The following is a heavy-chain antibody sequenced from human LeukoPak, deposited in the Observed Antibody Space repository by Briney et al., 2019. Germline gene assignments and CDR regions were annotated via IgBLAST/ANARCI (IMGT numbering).Heavy chain of an antibody. D-gene: IGHD2-2*02. CDR3: AKEGGEIVVVPAAIAFDY. CDR1: GFTFSSYG. Sequence: GGSLRLSCAASGFTFSSYGMHWVRQAPGKGLEWVAFIRYDGSNKYYADSVKGRFTISRDNSKNTLYLQMNSLRAEDTAVYYCAKEGGEIVVVPAAIAFDYWGQGTLVTVSS. V-gene: IGHV3-30*02. J-gene: IGHJ4*02. CDR2: IRYDGSNK.